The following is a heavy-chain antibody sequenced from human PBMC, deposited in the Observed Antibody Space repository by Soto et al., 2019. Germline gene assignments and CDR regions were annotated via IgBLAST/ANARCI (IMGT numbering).Heavy chain of an antibody. CDR2: LSASSGKI. Sequence: EVLLLESGGGLVQPGGSLRLSCAASGFTSGTTWVRQTPGRGLEWVSGLSASSGKIFYAESVRGRFTISKDNSKNTLYLQMDSLRDDDTAIYFCTQWDGYADVWGQGTTVIVSS. CDR3: TQWDGYADV. V-gene: IGHV3-23*01. CDR1: GFTSGT. J-gene: IGHJ6*02. D-gene: IGHD1-26*01.